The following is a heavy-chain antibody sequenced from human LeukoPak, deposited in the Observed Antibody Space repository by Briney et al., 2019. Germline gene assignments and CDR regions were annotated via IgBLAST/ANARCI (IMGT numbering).Heavy chain of an antibody. D-gene: IGHD6-6*01. CDR2: VYYTGST. J-gene: IGHJ6*02. CDR1: GGSVTSGGYY. Sequence: SQTLSLTCTVSGGSVTSGGYYWSWLRQHPGKGLEWIGYVYYTGSTYYNPSLKSRVTISPHTSKNQFSLKVSSVTAADTAVYYCARISAGRYGMDVWGQGTTVTVSS. V-gene: IGHV4-31*03. CDR3: ARISAGRYGMDV.